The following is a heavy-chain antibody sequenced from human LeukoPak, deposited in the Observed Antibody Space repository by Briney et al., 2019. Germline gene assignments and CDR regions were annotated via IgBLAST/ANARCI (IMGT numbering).Heavy chain of an antibody. Sequence: GGSLRLSCAASGFTFSSYSMNWVRQAPGKGLEWVSSISSSSSYIYYADSVTGRFTISRDNAKNSLYLQMNSLRAEDTAVYYCARDRGDYGDYNGYWGQGTLVNVSS. CDR3: ARDRGDYGDYNGY. J-gene: IGHJ4*02. CDR2: ISSSSSYI. CDR1: GFTFSSYS. D-gene: IGHD4-17*01. V-gene: IGHV3-21*01.